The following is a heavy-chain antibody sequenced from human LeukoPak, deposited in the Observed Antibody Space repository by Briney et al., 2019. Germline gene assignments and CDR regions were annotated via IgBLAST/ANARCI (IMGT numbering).Heavy chain of an antibody. Sequence: GGSLRLSCAASGFTFSSYSMNWVRQAPGKGLEWVSAISGSGGSTYYADSVKGRFTISRDNSKNTLYLQMNSLRAEDTAVYYCASGYSRGWYSDYLDYWGQGTLVTVSS. CDR3: ASGYSRGWYSDYLDY. CDR1: GFTFSSYS. CDR2: ISGSGGST. D-gene: IGHD6-19*01. V-gene: IGHV3-23*01. J-gene: IGHJ4*02.